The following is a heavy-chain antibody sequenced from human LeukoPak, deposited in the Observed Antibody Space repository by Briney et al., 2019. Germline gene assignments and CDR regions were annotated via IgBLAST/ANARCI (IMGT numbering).Heavy chain of an antibody. V-gene: IGHV1-18*01. D-gene: IGHD1-26*01. CDR3: ARAAGGSYYSYFDY. CDR2: ISAYNGNT. CDR1: GYTFTSYG. Sequence: ASVKVSCKAPGYTFTSYGISWVRQAPGQGLEWMGWISAYNGNTNYAQKPQGRVTMTTDTSTSTAYMELRSLRSDDTAVYYCARAAGGSYYSYFDYWGQGTLVTVSS. J-gene: IGHJ4*02.